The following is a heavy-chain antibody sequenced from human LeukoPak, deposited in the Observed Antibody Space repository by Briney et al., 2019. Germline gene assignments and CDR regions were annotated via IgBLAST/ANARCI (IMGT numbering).Heavy chain of an antibody. J-gene: IGHJ3*01. D-gene: IGHD6-13*01. CDR2: IYAGGST. CDR1: GFTVSSNY. Sequence: GGSLRLSCAASGFTVSSNYMNWVRQAPGKGLEWVSVIYAGGSTYYADSVKGRFTISRDNSKNTLYLQMNSLRAEDTAVYYCARAPIDSNSWYQAFDLWGQGTMVTVSS. V-gene: IGHV3-66*01. CDR3: ARAPIDSNSWYQAFDL.